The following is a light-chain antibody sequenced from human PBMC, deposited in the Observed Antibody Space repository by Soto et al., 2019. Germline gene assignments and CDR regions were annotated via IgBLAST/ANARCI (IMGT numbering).Light chain of an antibody. CDR1: EGVSSSY. Sequence: EIVLTQSPATLSLSPGERATLSCGASEGVSSSYVAWYQQKPGLAPRLLIHDTSSRATGIPDRFSGRKSGTDFTLTIRRVEPEDAAVYYCQQRHMWPITFGQGTRLEIK. J-gene: IGKJ5*01. CDR3: QQRHMWPIT. V-gene: IGKV3D-20*01. CDR2: DTS.